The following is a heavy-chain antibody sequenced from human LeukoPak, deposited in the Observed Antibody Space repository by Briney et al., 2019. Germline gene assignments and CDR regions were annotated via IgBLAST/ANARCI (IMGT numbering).Heavy chain of an antibody. CDR1: GYSCTSYW. CDR3: ASRAYSGSPLFAFDI. J-gene: IGHJ3*02. D-gene: IGHD1-26*01. Sequence: LGESLKISCKGSGYSCTSYWIAWVRQMPGKGLKWMGIIYSGDSDTRYSPSFQGQVTISADKSNSTAYLEWSSLKASDTAMYYCASRAYSGSPLFAFDIWGQGTMVTVSS. CDR2: IYSGDSDT. V-gene: IGHV5-51*01.